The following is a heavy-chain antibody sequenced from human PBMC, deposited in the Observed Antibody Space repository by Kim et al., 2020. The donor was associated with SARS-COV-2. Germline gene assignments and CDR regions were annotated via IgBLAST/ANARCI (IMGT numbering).Heavy chain of an antibody. CDR1: GFTFSSYS. CDR2: ISSSSSYI. J-gene: IGHJ4*02. CDR3: AREYPGYSYGPFDY. D-gene: IGHD5-18*01. V-gene: IGHV3-21*01. Sequence: GGSLRLSCAASGFTFSSYSMNWVRQAPGKGLEWVSSISSSSSYIYYADSVKGRFTISRDNAKNSLYLQMNSLRAEDTAGYYCAREYPGYSYGPFDYWGQGTLVTVSS.